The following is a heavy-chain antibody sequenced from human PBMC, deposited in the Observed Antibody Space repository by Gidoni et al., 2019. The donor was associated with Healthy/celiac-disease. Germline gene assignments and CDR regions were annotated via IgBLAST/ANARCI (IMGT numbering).Heavy chain of an antibody. D-gene: IGHD3-16*01. Sequence: EVQLVESVGGLFKPGGCLRLCCAAAGFTFSSYSMNWVRQAPGKGLEWVSSISSSSSYIYYADSVKGRFTISRDNAKNSLYLQMNSLRAEDTAVYYCARDRYLGWFDPWGQGTLVTVSS. CDR3: ARDRYLGWFDP. CDR2: ISSSSSYI. V-gene: IGHV3-21*01. J-gene: IGHJ5*02. CDR1: GFTFSSYS.